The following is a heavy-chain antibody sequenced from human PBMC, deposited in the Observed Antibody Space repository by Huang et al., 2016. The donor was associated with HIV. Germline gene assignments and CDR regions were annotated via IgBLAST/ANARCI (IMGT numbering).Heavy chain of an antibody. J-gene: IGHJ5*02. V-gene: IGHV1-18*01. D-gene: IGHD3-10*01. CDR2: VSTYNGHT. CDR3: ARCRGPQVTLNWLDP. CDR1: GYTFFTYS. Sequence: QVQLVQSGPEMKKPGASVNVSCKASGYTFFTYSIRWVRQAPGQGLERMGWVSTYNGHTNYAQKFQGRLTLTTDVSTSSAYMELKNLRSDDTAVYYCARCRGPQVTLNWLDPWGQGTLVTVSS.